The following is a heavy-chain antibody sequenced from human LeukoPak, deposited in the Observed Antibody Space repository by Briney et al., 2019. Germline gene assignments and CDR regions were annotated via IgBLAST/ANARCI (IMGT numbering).Heavy chain of an antibody. Sequence: GGSLRLSCAASGFTFSSYAMSWVRQAPGKGLEWVSAISGSGGSTYYADSVKGRFTISRDNSKNTLYLQMNSLRAEGTAVYYCAKEEDYDFWSGHPTDYWGQGTLVTVSS. CDR3: AKEEDYDFWSGHPTDY. J-gene: IGHJ4*02. V-gene: IGHV3-23*01. CDR2: ISGSGGST. D-gene: IGHD3-3*01. CDR1: GFTFSSYA.